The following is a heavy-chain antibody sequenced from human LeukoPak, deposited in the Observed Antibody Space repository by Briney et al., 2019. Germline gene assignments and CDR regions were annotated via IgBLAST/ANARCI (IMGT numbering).Heavy chain of an antibody. CDR1: GFTFSSYA. Sequence: GGSLRLSCEASGFTFSSYALHWVRQAPGKGLEWVAIISYDGRNKYYPASEKGRFSVSRDNSKNTLYLQMNSLRPEDTAVYYCARALVGGCSSTSCYLYYYYGMDVWGQGTTVTVSS. D-gene: IGHD2-2*01. CDR2: ISYDGRNK. CDR3: ARALVGGCSSTSCYLYYYYGMDV. J-gene: IGHJ6*02. V-gene: IGHV3-30*04.